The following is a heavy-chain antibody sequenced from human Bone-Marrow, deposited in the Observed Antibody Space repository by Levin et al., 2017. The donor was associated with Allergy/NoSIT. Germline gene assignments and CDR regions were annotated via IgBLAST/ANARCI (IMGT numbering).Heavy chain of an antibody. CDR1: GFSFRSCD. CDR2: INYDGSAT. V-gene: IGHV3-74*01. J-gene: IGHJ4*02. D-gene: IGHD2-15*01. Sequence: AGGSLRLSCVASGFSFRSCDMNWFRQDPERGLTWVSNINYDGSATYYAASVEGRFTISRDNAKNTLDLLMTNLKADDTAIYYCARDPNWNGGEWGQGTLVTVSS. CDR3: ARDPNWNGGE.